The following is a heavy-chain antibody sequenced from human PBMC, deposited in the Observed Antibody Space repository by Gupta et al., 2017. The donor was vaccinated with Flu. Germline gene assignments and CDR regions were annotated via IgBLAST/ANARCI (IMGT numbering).Heavy chain of an antibody. CDR2: IIPIFGTA. D-gene: IGHD2-2*01. CDR3: ARDRGGPEGPRLTYCSSTSCDAFDI. J-gene: IGHJ3*02. CDR1: GGTFSSYA. V-gene: IGHV1-69*06. Sequence: QVQLVQSGAEVKKPGSSVKVSCKASGGTFSSYAISWVRQAPGQGLEWMGGIIPIFGTANYAQKFQGRVTITADKSTSTAYMELSSLRSEDTAVYYCARDRGGPEGPRLTYCSSTSCDAFDIWGQGTMVTVSS.